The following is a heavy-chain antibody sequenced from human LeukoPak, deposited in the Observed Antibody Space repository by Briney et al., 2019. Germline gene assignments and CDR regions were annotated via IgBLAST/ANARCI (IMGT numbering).Heavy chain of an antibody. CDR1: GFTFSSYD. Sequence: PGGSLRPSCAASGFTFSSYDMHWVRQATGKGLEWVSAIGTAGDTYYPVSVKGRFTISRENAKNSLYLQMNSLRAGDTAMYYCARNIRYGDYGGYYGMDVWGQGTTVTVSS. J-gene: IGHJ6*02. V-gene: IGHV3-13*01. CDR3: ARNIRYGDYGGYYGMDV. CDR2: IGTAGDT. D-gene: IGHD4-17*01.